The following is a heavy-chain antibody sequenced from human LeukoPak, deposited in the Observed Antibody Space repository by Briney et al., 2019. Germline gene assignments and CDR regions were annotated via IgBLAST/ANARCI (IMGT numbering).Heavy chain of an antibody. D-gene: IGHD6-13*01. CDR1: GGSISGYY. Sequence: SETLSLSCSVSGGSISGYYWSWIRQPPGKGLEWIGYIYYSGSTNYNPSLKSRVTISVDTSKNQFSLKLSSVTAADTAVYYCARAWGSWEYFDYWGQGTLVTVSS. V-gene: IGHV4-59*12. CDR3: ARAWGSWEYFDY. CDR2: IYYSGST. J-gene: IGHJ4*02.